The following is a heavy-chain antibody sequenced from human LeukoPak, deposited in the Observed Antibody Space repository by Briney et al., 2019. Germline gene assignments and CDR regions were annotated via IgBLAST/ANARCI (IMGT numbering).Heavy chain of an antibody. J-gene: IGHJ4*02. CDR2: ISTSSNTI. D-gene: IGHD6-13*01. V-gene: IGHV3-48*01. CDR1: GFTFSSYS. CDR3: ARAAGYDY. Sequence: GGSLRLSCAASGFTFSSYSMTWVRQAPGKGLEWVSYISTSSNTIYYADSVKGRFTISRDNSKNTLYLQMNSLRAEDTAVYYCARAAGYDYWGQGTLVTVSS.